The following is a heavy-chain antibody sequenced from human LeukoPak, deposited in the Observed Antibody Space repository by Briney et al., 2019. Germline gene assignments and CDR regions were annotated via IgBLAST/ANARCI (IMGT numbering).Heavy chain of an antibody. CDR1: GGSISSYY. J-gene: IGHJ5*02. CDR3: ARGDLGYCSGGSCYMVNGFDP. Sequence: PSETLSLTCTVSGGSISSYYWSWIRQPPGKGLEWIGYIYYSGSTNYNPSLKSRVTISVDTSKNQFSLKLSSVTAADTAVYYCARGDLGYCSGGSCYMVNGFDPWGQGTLVTVSS. CDR2: IYYSGST. V-gene: IGHV4-59*01. D-gene: IGHD2-15*01.